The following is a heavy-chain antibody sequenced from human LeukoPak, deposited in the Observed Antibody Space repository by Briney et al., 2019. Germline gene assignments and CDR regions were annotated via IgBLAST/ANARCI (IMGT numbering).Heavy chain of an antibody. J-gene: IGHJ4*02. CDR1: GFSVSGKF. CDR3: ASGDGYLQPY. V-gene: IGHV3-53*01. D-gene: IGHD2-21*01. CDR2: IHYDGKI. Sequence: GGSLRLFCAASGFSVSGKFMSWVRQAPGKGLEWVSIIHYDGKIRYAGSVGGRFTIYRDDSENTLFLQMNSLRVDDTAVYFCASGDGYLQPYWGQGTLVTVSS.